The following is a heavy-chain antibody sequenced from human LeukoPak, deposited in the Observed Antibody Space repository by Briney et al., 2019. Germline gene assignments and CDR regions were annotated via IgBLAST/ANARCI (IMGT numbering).Heavy chain of an antibody. J-gene: IGHJ4*02. CDR1: GYTFTSYG. D-gene: IGHD3-22*01. CDR2: ISAYNGNT. CDR3: ARDLKSYYDSSGYFTGSDFDY. Sequence: ASVKVSCKASGYTFTSYGISWVRQAPGQGLEWMGWISAYNGNTNYAQKLQGRVTITTDTSTSTAYMELRSLRSDDTAVYYCARDLKSYYDSSGYFTGSDFDYWGQGTLVTVSS. V-gene: IGHV1-18*01.